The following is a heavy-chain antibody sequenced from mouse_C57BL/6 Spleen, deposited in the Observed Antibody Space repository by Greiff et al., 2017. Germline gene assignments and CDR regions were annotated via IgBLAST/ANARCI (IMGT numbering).Heavy chain of an antibody. D-gene: IGHD2-4*01. Sequence: QVQLQQSGPGLVQPSQSLSITCTVSGFSLTSYGVHWVRQSPGKGLEWLGVIWSGGSTDYNAAFISRLSISKDNSKSQVFFKMNSLQADDTAIYYCARGDYDEDYAMDDWGQGTSVTVSS. V-gene: IGHV2-2*01. CDR3: ARGDYDEDYAMDD. CDR1: GFSLTSYG. J-gene: IGHJ4*01. CDR2: IWSGGST.